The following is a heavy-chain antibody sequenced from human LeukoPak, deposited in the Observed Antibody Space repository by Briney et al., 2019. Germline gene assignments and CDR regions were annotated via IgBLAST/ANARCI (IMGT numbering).Heavy chain of an antibody. CDR2: ISAYNGNI. D-gene: IGHD2-15*01. J-gene: IGHJ6*02. V-gene: IGHV1-18*01. CDR1: GYTFTSYG. CDR3: AREGYCSGGSCYPYLSYYYYYGMDV. Sequence: ASVKVSCKASGYTFTSYGISWVRQAPGQGLEWMGWISAYNGNINYAQKLQGRVTMTTDTSTSTAYMELRSLRSDDTAVYYCAREGYCSGGSCYPYLSYYYYYGMDVWGQGTTVTVSS.